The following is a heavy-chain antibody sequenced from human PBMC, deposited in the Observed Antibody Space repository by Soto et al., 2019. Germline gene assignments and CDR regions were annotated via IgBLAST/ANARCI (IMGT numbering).Heavy chain of an antibody. J-gene: IGHJ6*02. V-gene: IGHV1-69*01. CDR3: AKDRRAHWESYYYYARVV. CDR2: IIPIYGTA. CDR1: GGTFSSFT. D-gene: IGHD1-26*01. Sequence: QVQLVQSGAEVKKPGSSVKVSCKASGGTFSSFTISWVRQAPGQGLEWMGGIIPIYGTANYAQKLQRRVTIIANASTRTAYMELSSLRSEDKAVYFCAKDRRAHWESYYYYARVVWGQGTTVAVSS.